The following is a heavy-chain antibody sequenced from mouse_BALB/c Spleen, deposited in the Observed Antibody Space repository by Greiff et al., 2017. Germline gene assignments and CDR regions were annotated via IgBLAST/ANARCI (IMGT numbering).Heavy chain of an antibody. CDR3: ARPLAYYGNYVLYAMDY. D-gene: IGHD2-10*01. CDR1: GFSLTSYG. V-gene: IGHV2-2*02. Sequence: QVQLQQSGPGLVQPSQSLSITCTVSGFSLTSYGVHWVRQSPGKGLEWLGVIWSGGSTDYNAAFISRLSISKDNSKSQVFFKMNSLQANDTAIYYCARPLAYYGNYVLYAMDYWGQGTSVTVSS. J-gene: IGHJ4*01. CDR2: IWSGGST.